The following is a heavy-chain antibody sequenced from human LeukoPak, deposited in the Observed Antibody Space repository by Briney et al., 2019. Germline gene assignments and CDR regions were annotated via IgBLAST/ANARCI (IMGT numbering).Heavy chain of an antibody. Sequence: ASVKVSCKASGYTFTGYYMHWVRQAPGQGLEWMGWINPNSGGTNYAQKFQGRVTMTRDTSISTAYMELSRLRSDDTAVYYCARDGVDIVVVVAATPYYYYYGMDVWGQGTTVTVSS. J-gene: IGHJ6*02. D-gene: IGHD2-15*01. CDR2: INPNSGGT. CDR1: GYTFTGYY. CDR3: ARDGVDIVVVVAATPYYYYYGMDV. V-gene: IGHV1-2*02.